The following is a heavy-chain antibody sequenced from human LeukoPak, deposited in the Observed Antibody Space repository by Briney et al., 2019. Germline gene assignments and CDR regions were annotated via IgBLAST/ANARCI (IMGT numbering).Heavy chain of an antibody. Sequence: ASVKVSCKASGYTFTSYGISWVRQAPGQGLEWMGWISAYNGNTNYAQKLQGRVTMTTDTSTSTAYMELSRLRSDDTAVYYCAREVAVAGMGSDAFDIWGQGTMVTVSS. J-gene: IGHJ3*02. D-gene: IGHD6-19*01. CDR3: AREVAVAGMGSDAFDI. CDR2: ISAYNGNT. CDR1: GYTFTSYG. V-gene: IGHV1-18*01.